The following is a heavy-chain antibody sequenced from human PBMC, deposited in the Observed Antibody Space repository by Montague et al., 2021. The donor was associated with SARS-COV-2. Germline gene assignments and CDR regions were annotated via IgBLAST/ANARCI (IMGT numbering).Heavy chain of an antibody. Sequence: SLRLSCAASGFTFRTYEMNWVRQAPGKGLEWVSYISSSGSTIYYADSVKGRFTISRDNAKNSLYLQMNSLRAEDTAVYYCARDGRFWELDYWGQGTLVTVST. CDR1: GFTFRTYE. J-gene: IGHJ4*02. CDR3: ARDGRFWELDY. V-gene: IGHV3-48*03. D-gene: IGHD3-10*01. CDR2: ISSSGSTI.